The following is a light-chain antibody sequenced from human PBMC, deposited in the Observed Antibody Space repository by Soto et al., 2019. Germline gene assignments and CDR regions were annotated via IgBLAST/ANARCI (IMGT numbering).Light chain of an antibody. CDR1: QGISSY. V-gene: IGKV1D-8*03. Sequence: VIWMTQSPSLLSASTGDRVTISCRMSQGISSYLAWYQQKPGKAPELLIYSASSLQSGVPSRFSGSGSGTEFTLTLSSLQSEDVATYYCQKHDFAPFTFGPGTKVDIK. CDR3: QKHDFAPFT. J-gene: IGKJ3*01. CDR2: SAS.